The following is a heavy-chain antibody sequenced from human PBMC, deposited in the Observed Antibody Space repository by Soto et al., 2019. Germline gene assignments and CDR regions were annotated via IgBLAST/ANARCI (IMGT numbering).Heavy chain of an antibody. CDR1: GFTFSSYS. CDR3: ARDAFDWVIFGVVRQDYYYYGMDV. Sequence: SGGSLRLSCAASGFTFSSYSMNWVRQAPGKGLEWVSYISSSSSTIYYADSVKGRFTISRDNAKNSLYLQMNSLRDGDTAVYYCARDAFDWVIFGVVRQDYYYYGMDVWGQGTTVTVSS. CDR2: ISSSSSTI. J-gene: IGHJ6*02. D-gene: IGHD3-3*01. V-gene: IGHV3-48*02.